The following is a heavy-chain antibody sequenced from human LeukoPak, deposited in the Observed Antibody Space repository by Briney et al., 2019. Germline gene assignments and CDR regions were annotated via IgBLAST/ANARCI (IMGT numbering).Heavy chain of an antibody. J-gene: IGHJ4*02. V-gene: IGHV4-59*12. D-gene: IGHD4-17*01. CDR1: GGSISSYY. CDR3: ARLSGYGDYPLFDY. CDR2: IYYSGST. Sequence: RTSETLSLTCTVSGGSISSYYWSWIRQPPGKGLEWIGYIYYSGSTNYNPSLKSRVTISVDTSKNQFSLKLSSVTAADTAVYYCARLSGYGDYPLFDYWGQGTLVTVSS.